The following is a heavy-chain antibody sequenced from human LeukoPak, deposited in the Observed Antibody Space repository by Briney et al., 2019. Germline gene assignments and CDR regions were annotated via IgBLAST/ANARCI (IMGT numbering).Heavy chain of an antibody. Sequence: GRSLRLSRAASGFTFSSYAMHWVRQAPGKGLEWVAVISYDGSNKYYADSVKGRFTISRDNSKNTLYLQMNSLRAEDTAVYYCARSSWYLLALDHWGQGTLVTVSS. CDR1: GFTFSSYA. D-gene: IGHD6-13*01. CDR2: ISYDGSNK. V-gene: IGHV3-30-3*01. CDR3: ARSSWYLLALDH. J-gene: IGHJ5*02.